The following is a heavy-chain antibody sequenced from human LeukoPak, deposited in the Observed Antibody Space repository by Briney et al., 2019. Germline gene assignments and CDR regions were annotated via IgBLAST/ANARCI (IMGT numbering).Heavy chain of an antibody. CDR3: ARSSGWWSPDY. CDR1: GFTFSTAS. J-gene: IGHJ4*02. V-gene: IGHV3-23*01. Sequence: PGGSLRLSCAASGFTFSTASLHWVRQAPGRGLEWVSAFDTGFGTYYPDSLRGRFTISRDNSKNTLFLQMNSLRAEDTAVYYCARSSGWWSPDYWGQGTLVTVSS. D-gene: IGHD6-19*01. CDR2: FDTGFGT.